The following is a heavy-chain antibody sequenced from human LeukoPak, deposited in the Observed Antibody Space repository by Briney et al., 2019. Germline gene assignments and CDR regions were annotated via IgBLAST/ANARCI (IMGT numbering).Heavy chain of an antibody. CDR3: ARGSIAAAGLYYYYGMDV. J-gene: IGHJ6*02. Sequence: SETLSLTCTVSGGSISSYYWSWIRQPPGKGLEWIGSISYSGRTNYTPSLKSPVTISVDTSKNQFSLKLSSVTAADTAATYCARGSIAAAGLYYYYGMDVWGQRTTGTVSS. CDR1: GGSISSYY. CDR2: ISYSGRT. D-gene: IGHD6-13*01. V-gene: IGHV4-59*08.